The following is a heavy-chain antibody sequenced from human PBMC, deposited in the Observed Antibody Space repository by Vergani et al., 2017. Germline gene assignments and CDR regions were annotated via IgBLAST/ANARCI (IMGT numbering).Heavy chain of an antibody. J-gene: IGHJ4*02. D-gene: IGHD3-10*01. CDR1: GFIFSKNA. CDR2: ISPSGSRT. CDR3: AKQYFVSGNYLFDY. Sequence: DVQLLESGGGLVQPGGSLSLSCAASGFIFSKNAMTWVRQTPGKGLEWVSVISPSGSRTYYADSVKGRFTMSRDNSKNMLFLQINNLRTEDTAIYYCAKQYFVSGNYLFDYWGQGTLVTVSS. V-gene: IGHV3-23*01.